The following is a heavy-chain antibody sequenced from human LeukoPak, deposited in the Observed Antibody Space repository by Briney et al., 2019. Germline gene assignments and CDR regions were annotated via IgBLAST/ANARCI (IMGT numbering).Heavy chain of an antibody. D-gene: IGHD2-15*01. V-gene: IGHV3-30*04. J-gene: IGHJ4*02. CDR2: ISYDGSNK. Sequence: GGSLRLSCAASGFTFSSYAMHWVRQAPGKGLEWVAVISYDGSNKYYADSVKGRFTISRDNSKNTLYLQMNSLRAEDTAVYYCVREWLHCSGGSCFDYWGQGTLVTVSS. CDR3: VREWLHCSGGSCFDY. CDR1: GFTFSSYA.